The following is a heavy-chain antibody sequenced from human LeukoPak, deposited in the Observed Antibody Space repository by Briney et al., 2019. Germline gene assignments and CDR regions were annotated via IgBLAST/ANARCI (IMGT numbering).Heavy chain of an antibody. Sequence: SETLSLTCTVSGGSISSSSYYWGWIRQPPGKGLEWIGSIYYSGSTYYNPSLKSRVTISVDTSKNQFSLKLSSVTAADTAVYYCARETTVTKYNWFDPWGQGTLVTVSS. CDR3: ARETTVTKYNWFDP. CDR1: GGSISSSSYY. J-gene: IGHJ5*02. D-gene: IGHD4-17*01. V-gene: IGHV4-39*07. CDR2: IYYSGST.